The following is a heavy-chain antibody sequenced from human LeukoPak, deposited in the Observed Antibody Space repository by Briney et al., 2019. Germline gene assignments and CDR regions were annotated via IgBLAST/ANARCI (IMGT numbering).Heavy chain of an antibody. V-gene: IGHV1-8*01. CDR1: GYTFTSYD. CDR2: MNPNSGNT. Sequence: GASVKVSCKASGYTFTSYDINWVRQATGQGLEWMGWMNPNSGNTGCAQKFQGRVTMTRNTSISTAYMELSSLRSEDTAVYYCARGGYDSSGYYYDWFDPWGQGTLVTVSS. CDR3: ARGGYDSSGYYYDWFDP. J-gene: IGHJ5*02. D-gene: IGHD3-22*01.